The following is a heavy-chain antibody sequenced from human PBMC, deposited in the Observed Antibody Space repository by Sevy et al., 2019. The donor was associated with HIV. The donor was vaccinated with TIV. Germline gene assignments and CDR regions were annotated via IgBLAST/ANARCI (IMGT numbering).Heavy chain of an antibody. J-gene: IGHJ3*02. V-gene: IGHV4-30-2*01. Sequence: SETLSLTCAVSGGSITSTDFSCSWIRQAPGRALEWIGFIHHAGSTYYNPSFQSRVTISVDRPRNEFSLKLSSVTAADTAVYYCARALSGGNLAFDIWGQGTMVTVSS. CDR1: GGSITSTDFS. D-gene: IGHD2-15*01. CDR2: IHHAGST. CDR3: ARALSGGNLAFDI.